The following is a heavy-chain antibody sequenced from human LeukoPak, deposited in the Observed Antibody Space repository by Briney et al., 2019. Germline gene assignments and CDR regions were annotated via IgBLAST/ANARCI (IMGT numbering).Heavy chain of an antibody. V-gene: IGHV4-34*01. CDR2: INHSGST. J-gene: IGHJ4*02. CDR1: GGSFSGYY. D-gene: IGHD6-19*01. CDR3: ARAPIAVAGNDY. Sequence: SETLSLTCAVYGGSFSGYYWSWIRQPPGKGLEWIGEINHSGSTNYNPSLKSRVTISVDMSKNQFSLKLSSVTAADTAVYYCARAPIAVAGNDYWGQGTLVTVSS.